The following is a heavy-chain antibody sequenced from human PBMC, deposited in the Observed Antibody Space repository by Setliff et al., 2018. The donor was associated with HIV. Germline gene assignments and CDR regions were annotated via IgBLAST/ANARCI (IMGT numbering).Heavy chain of an antibody. CDR3: ARDDHYYDMGSIYSDWYFDA. V-gene: IGHV1-69*13. CDR2: IIPMFGST. CDR1: GGTFRKYS. Sequence: SVKVSCKASGGTFRKYSISWVRQAPGQGLEWVGGIIPMFGSTTYAQKFYGRVTITADESTDTVEMELTSLTSEDTAMYYCARDDHYYDMGSIYSDWYFDAWGPASQVTVSS. D-gene: IGHD3-22*01. J-gene: IGHJ2*01.